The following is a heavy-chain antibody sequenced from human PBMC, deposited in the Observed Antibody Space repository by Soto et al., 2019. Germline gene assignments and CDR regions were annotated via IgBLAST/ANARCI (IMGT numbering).Heavy chain of an antibody. J-gene: IGHJ5*02. CDR1: GGSINSSSYF. V-gene: IGHV4-39*01. CDR3: ARHYSSGSRNWFDP. CDR2: IYYSGST. Sequence: SETLSLTCSVSGGSINSSSYFWGWVRRPPGKGLEWIGSIYYSGSTYYNPSLRSRVTISVDTSKNQFSLKLSSVTAADTAVFYCARHYSSGSRNWFDPWGQGTLVTVSS. D-gene: IGHD6-19*01.